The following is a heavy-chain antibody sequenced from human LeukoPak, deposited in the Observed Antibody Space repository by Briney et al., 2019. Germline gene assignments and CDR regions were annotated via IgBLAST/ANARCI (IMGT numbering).Heavy chain of an antibody. CDR3: AKVKFRGGPYDY. J-gene: IGHJ4*02. V-gene: IGHV3-23*01. CDR2: ISGSDGRT. Sequence: GGSLRLSCAASGFTFSTYGMSWVRQTPGKGLQWVSGISGSDGRTYYADSVKGRFTISRDISKSTLYLQMNSLRADDTAVYYCAKVKFRGGPYDYWGQGTLVTVSS. CDR1: GFTFSTYG. D-gene: IGHD3-16*01.